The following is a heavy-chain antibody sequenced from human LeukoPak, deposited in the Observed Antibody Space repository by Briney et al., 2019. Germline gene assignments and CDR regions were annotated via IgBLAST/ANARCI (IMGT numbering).Heavy chain of an antibody. Sequence: KVSCKASGGTFSSYAISWVRQAPGQGLEWMGGIIPIFGTANYAQKFQGRVTITADESTSTAYMELSSLRSEDTAVYYCARDDELLGHYYYGMDVWGKGTTVTVSS. CDR3: ARDDELLGHYYYGMDV. V-gene: IGHV1-69*01. D-gene: IGHD2-2*01. CDR1: GGTFSSYA. J-gene: IGHJ6*04. CDR2: IIPIFGTA.